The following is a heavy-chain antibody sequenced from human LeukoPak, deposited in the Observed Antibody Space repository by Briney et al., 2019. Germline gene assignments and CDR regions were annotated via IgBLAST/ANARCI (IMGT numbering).Heavy chain of an antibody. J-gene: IGHJ4*02. V-gene: IGHV3-30*18. D-gene: IGHD3-9*01. CDR1: GFTFSSYG. CDR3: AKAAILTRTYYFDY. Sequence: GRSLRLSCAASGFTFSSYGMHWVRQAPGKRLEGVAVISYDGSNKYYADSVKGRFTISRDNSKNTLYLQMNSLRAEDTAVYYCAKAAILTRTYYFDYWGQGTLVTVSS. CDR2: ISYDGSNK.